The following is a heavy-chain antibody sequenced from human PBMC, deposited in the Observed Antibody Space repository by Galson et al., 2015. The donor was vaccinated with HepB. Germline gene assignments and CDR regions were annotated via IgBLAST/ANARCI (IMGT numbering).Heavy chain of an antibody. CDR1: GYSFTSYW. J-gene: IGHJ5*02. CDR2: IYPGDSDT. D-gene: IGHD6-19*01. V-gene: IGHV5-51*03. Sequence: QSGAEVKKPGESLKISCKGSGYSFTSYWIGWMRQMPGKGLELMGIIYPGDSDTRYSPSFQGQVTISADKSINTAYLQRSSLKASDTAMYYCARGSSSRSLWFDPWGQGTLVTVSS. CDR3: ARGSSSRSLWFDP.